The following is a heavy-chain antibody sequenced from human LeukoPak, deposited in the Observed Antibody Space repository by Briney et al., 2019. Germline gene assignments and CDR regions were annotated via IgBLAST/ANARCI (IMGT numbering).Heavy chain of an antibody. D-gene: IGHD5-18*01. CDR1: GYTFTSYA. Sequence: ASVTVSFKASGYTFTSYAMHWVRQAPGQREEWMGWINAGNGNTKYSQKFQGRVTITRDTSASTAYMELSSLRSEDTAVYYCARERGTWIQKYFQHWGQGTLVTVSS. CDR2: INAGNGNT. CDR3: ARERGTWIQKYFQH. J-gene: IGHJ1*01. V-gene: IGHV1-3*01.